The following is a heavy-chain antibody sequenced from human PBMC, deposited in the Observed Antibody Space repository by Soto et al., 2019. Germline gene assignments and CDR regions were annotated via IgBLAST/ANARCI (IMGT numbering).Heavy chain of an antibody. Sequence: SDTLCLTWTGSGGSTRTYYWTWIRQPPGKGLEWIGYIYHSGSTKFNPSLKSRVTISLDTSKNQVSLKLSSVTAADTAVYYCAREVPRSPFYFDSWGHATLV. V-gene: IGHV4-59*01. J-gene: IGHJ4*01. CDR2: IYHSGST. D-gene: IGHD3-10*01. CDR1: GGSTRTYY. CDR3: AREVPRSPFYFDS.